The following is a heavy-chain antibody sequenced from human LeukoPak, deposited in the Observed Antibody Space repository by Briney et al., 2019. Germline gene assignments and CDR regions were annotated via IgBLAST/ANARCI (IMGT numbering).Heavy chain of an antibody. CDR1: GFTFSSYA. J-gene: IGHJ1*01. CDR3: ATSNAGLGGNFQH. D-gene: IGHD3-16*01. Sequence: GGSLRLSCAASGFTFSSYAMSWVRQAPGKGLEWVSGISDSGGYTYLADSVKGRFTISRDNSKNTLYLQMNSLRAEDTAVYYCATSNAGLGGNFQHWGQGTLVTVSS. V-gene: IGHV3-23*01. CDR2: ISDSGGYT.